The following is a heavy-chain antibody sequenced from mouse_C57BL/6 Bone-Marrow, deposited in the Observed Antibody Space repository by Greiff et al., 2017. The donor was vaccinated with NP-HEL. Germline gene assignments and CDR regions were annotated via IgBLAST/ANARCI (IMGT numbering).Heavy chain of an antibody. D-gene: IGHD1-1*02. CDR3: ASLWSFAY. CDR1: GYTFTSYW. V-gene: IGHV1-64*01. Sequence: QVQLQQPGAELVKPGASVKLSCKASGYTFTSYWMHWVKQRPGQGLEWIGMIHPNSGSTNYNEKVKSKATLTLDKSSSTAYMRLSSLTSDDSAFYCCASLWSFAYGVQGTLVTVSA. CDR2: IHPNSGST. J-gene: IGHJ3*01.